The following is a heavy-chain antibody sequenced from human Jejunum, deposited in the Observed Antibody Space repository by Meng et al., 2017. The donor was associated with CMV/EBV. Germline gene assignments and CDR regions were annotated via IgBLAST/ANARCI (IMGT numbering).Heavy chain of an antibody. CDR1: GGSFSGYY. V-gene: IGHV4-34*01. CDR2: IYYSGST. J-gene: IGHJ5*02. CDR3: ARDRKHYGERGWFDP. Sequence: QVQLQQWGAXLLKPXXXLSPTCGVYGGSFSGYYWSWIRQPPGKGLEWIGYIYYSGSTYSNASLKSRVTISIDRSKNQFSLKLSSVTAADTAVYYCARDRKHYGERGWFDPWGQGTLVTVSS. D-gene: IGHD4-17*01.